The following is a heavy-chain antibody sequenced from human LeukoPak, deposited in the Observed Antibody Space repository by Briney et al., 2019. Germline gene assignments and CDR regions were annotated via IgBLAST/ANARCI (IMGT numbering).Heavy chain of an antibody. Sequence: PSETLSLTCAVYGGSFSGYYWSWIRQPPGKGLEWIGEINHSGGTNYNPSLESRVTISVDTSKNQFSLKLSSVTAADTAVYYCARGHGPPTDIVVVVAAIHFDYWGQGTLVTVSS. CDR1: GGSFSGYY. D-gene: IGHD2-15*01. J-gene: IGHJ4*02. CDR2: INHSGGT. CDR3: ARGHGPPTDIVVVVAAIHFDY. V-gene: IGHV4-34*01.